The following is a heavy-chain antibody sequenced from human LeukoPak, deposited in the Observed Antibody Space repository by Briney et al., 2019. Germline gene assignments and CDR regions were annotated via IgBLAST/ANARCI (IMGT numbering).Heavy chain of an antibody. Sequence: GGSLRLTCADSGFTFSGYWMSWVRQAPGKGLEWVANIKQDGSEKYYVDSVKGRFTISRDNAKNSLYLQMNSLRAEDTAVYYCARARSDILTGYNDAFDIWGQGTIVTVSS. CDR3: ARARSDILTGYNDAFDI. J-gene: IGHJ3*02. CDR1: GFTFSGYW. V-gene: IGHV3-7*01. CDR2: IKQDGSEK. D-gene: IGHD3-9*01.